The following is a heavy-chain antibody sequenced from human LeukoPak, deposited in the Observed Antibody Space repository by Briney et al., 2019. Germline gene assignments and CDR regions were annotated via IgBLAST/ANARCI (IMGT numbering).Heavy chain of an antibody. Sequence: PSETLSLTCTVSGGSISSGSYYWSWIRQPAGKGLEWIGRIYTSGSTNYNPSLKSRITISVDTSKNQFSLKLSSVTAADTAVYYCARMPPGEMRGQGTLVTVSS. V-gene: IGHV4-61*02. CDR2: IYTSGST. CDR1: GGSISSGSYY. CDR3: ARMPPGEM. D-gene: IGHD2-2*01. J-gene: IGHJ4*02.